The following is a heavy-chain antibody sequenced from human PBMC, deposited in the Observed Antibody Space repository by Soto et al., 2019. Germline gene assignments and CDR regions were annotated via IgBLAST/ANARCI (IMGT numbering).Heavy chain of an antibody. V-gene: IGHV4-59*08. CDR1: GGSISSYY. CDR2: IYYSGST. D-gene: IGHD6-19*01. Sequence: SETLSLTCTVSGGSISSYYWSWIRQPPGKGLEWIGYIYYSGSTNYNPSLKSRVTISVDTSKNQFSLKLSSVTAADTAVYYCALAGYSSGWSDDAFYIWGQGTMVTVS. CDR3: ALAGYSSGWSDDAFYI. J-gene: IGHJ3*02.